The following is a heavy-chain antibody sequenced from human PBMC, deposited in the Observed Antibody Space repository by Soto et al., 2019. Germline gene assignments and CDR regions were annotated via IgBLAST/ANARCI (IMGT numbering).Heavy chain of an antibody. CDR3: ARDTRSLDI. CDR2: IWDDGSSK. V-gene: IGHV3-33*01. D-gene: IGHD3-3*01. J-gene: IGHJ3*02. CDR1: GFTFSSYG. Sequence: QVQLVESGGGVVQPGRSLRLSCAASGFTFSSYGMHWVRQAPGKGLEWVAVIWDDGSSKYYADSVKGRFTISRDNSKNTLYLQMNSLRAEDTAVYYCARDTRSLDIWGKGTMVTVSS.